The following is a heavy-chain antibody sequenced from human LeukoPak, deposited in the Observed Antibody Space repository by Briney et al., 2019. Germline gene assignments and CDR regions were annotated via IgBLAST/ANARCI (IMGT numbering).Heavy chain of an antibody. CDR2: ISSSSSYI. D-gene: IGHD3-22*01. CDR3: ARDFRSSGYYYEYFQH. CDR1: GFTFSSYS. V-gene: IGHV3-21*01. Sequence: GGSLRLSCAASGFTFSSYSMNWVRQAPGKGLEWVSSISSSSSYIYYADSVKGRFTISRDNAKNSLYLQMNSLRAEDTAVYYCARDFRSSGYYYEYFQHWGQGTLVTVSS. J-gene: IGHJ1*01.